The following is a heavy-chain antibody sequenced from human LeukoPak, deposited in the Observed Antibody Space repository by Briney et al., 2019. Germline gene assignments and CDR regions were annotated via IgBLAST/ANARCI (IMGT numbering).Heavy chain of an antibody. CDR1: GYTFTGYY. CDR2: INPNSGGT. CDR3: ARDLEVGATPRDY. J-gene: IGHJ4*02. Sequence: GASVKVSCKATGYTFTGYYMHWVRQAPGQGLEWMGWINPNSGGTNYAQKFQGRVTMTRDTSISTAYMELSRLRSDDTAVYYCARDLEVGATPRDYWGQGTLVTVSS. D-gene: IGHD1-26*01. V-gene: IGHV1-2*02.